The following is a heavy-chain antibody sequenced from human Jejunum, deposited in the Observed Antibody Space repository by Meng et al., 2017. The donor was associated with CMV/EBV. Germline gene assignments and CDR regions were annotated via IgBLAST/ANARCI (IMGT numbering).Heavy chain of an antibody. V-gene: IGHV1-2*02. Sequence: QVSCEASGNTFTGYYLHWVRQTPGQGLEWMGWINPNSGGTNYAQTFQGRVTMTRDTSISTAYMELSRLTSDDTAVYYCARDSSLSYWGQGTLVTVSS. CDR3: ARDSSLSY. D-gene: IGHD3-16*02. CDR2: INPNSGGT. J-gene: IGHJ4*02. CDR1: GNTFTGYY.